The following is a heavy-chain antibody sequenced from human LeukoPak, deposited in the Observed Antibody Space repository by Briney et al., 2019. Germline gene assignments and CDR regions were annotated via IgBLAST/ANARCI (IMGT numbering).Heavy chain of an antibody. CDR3: ARYSNHVDYFDS. CDR1: GDSVSSRY. Sequence: SETLSLTCTVSGDSVSSRYWSWIRQPPGKGLEWIAYVYYTGTSNYNPSLKSRVTISIDTSKNQFSLKLISVTAADTAVYYCARYSNHVDYFDSWGQGTLVTVSS. J-gene: IGHJ4*02. CDR2: VYYTGTS. V-gene: IGHV4-59*02. D-gene: IGHD4-11*01.